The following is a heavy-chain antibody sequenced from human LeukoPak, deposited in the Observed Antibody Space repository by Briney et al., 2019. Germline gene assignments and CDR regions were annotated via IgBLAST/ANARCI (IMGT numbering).Heavy chain of an antibody. J-gene: IGHJ6*03. Sequence: GGSLRLSCAASEFTFSTYSMNWVRQAPGKGLEWVSTISSGSSYIYYADSVKGRFTISRDNAKNSLYLQMNSLRAEDTAVYYCARVGYCSSTSCYGPGYYMDVWGKGTTVTISS. CDR2: ISSGSSYI. CDR3: ARVGYCSSTSCYGPGYYMDV. V-gene: IGHV3-21*01. D-gene: IGHD2-2*01. CDR1: EFTFSTYS.